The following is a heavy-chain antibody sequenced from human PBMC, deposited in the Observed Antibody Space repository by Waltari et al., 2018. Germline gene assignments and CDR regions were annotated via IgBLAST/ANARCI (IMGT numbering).Heavy chain of an antibody. CDR1: GGSISSHY. CDR3: ARENPGLLSVQNWFDP. J-gene: IGHJ5*02. CDR2: IYYSGST. V-gene: IGHV4-59*11. D-gene: IGHD2-15*01. Sequence: QVQLQESGPGLVKPSETLSLTCTVSGGSISSHYWSWIRQPPGKGLEWIGYIYYSGSTNYNPSLKSRVTISVDTSKNQFSLKLSSVTAADTAVYYCARENPGLLSVQNWFDPWGQGTLVTVSS.